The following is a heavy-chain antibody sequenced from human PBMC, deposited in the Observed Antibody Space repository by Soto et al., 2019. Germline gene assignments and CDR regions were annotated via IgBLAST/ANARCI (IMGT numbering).Heavy chain of an antibody. CDR1: GFTFSSYA. CDR3: AKFGKSIVAAGTVGFDP. D-gene: IGHD6-13*01. CDR2: ISGSGGST. Sequence: PGGSLRLSCAASGFTFSSYAMSWVRQAPGKGLEWVSAISGSGGSTYYADSVKGRFTISRDNSKNTLYLQMNSLRAEDTAVYYCAKFGKSIVAAGTVGFDPWGQETLVTISS. V-gene: IGHV3-23*01. J-gene: IGHJ5*02.